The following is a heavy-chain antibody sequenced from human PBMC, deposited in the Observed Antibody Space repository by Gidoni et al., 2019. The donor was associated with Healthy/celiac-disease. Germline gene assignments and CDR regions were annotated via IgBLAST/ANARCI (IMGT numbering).Heavy chain of an antibody. V-gene: IGHV3-49*03. J-gene: IGHJ4*02. Sequence: EVQLVESGGGLVQPGRSLRLSCPPSGFTFANYAMSWFCQAPGKGLEWVGFSRSKAYGGTTEYAASVKGRFTISRDESKSIAYLQMNSLKTEDTAVYYCTRDQNVDTAMVLDYWGQGTLVTVSS. CDR3: TRDQNVDTAMVLDY. CDR1: GFTFANYA. CDR2: SRSKAYGGTT. D-gene: IGHD5-18*01.